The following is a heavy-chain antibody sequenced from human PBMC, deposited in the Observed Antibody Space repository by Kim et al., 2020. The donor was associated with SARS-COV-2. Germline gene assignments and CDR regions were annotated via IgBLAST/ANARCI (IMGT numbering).Heavy chain of an antibody. CDR2: IIPIFGTA. V-gene: IGHV1-69*13. CDR1: GGTFSSYA. Sequence: GASVKVSCKASGGTFSSYAISWVRQAPGQGLEWMGGIIPIFGTANYAQKFQGRVTITADESTSTAYMELSSLRSEDTAVYYCARWGDTTHSYYYGMDVWGQGTTVTVSS. J-gene: IGHJ6*02. D-gene: IGHD3-16*01. CDR3: ARWGDTTHSYYYGMDV.